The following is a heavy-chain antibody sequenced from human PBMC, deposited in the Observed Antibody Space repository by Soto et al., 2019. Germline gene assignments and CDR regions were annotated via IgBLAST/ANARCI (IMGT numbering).Heavy chain of an antibody. CDR1: GWSFSGYY. D-gene: IGHD3-3*01. J-gene: IGHJ6*02. V-gene: IGHV4-34*01. CDR2: FKHIGST. Sequence: SDTLSLTCAVYGWSFSGYYWSWIRRPSGMGLEWIGEFKHIGSTNVNPSPKSQVTISENTSKNQFSLKLSSVTAADTAVYYCERVGLRLLEWLYYYYYGMDVWGQGTTAT. CDR3: ERVGLRLLEWLYYYYYGMDV.